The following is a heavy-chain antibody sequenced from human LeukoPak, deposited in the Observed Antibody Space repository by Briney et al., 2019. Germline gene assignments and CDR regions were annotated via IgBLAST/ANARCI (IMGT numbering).Heavy chain of an antibody. CDR1: GGSFSGYY. CDR3: ARLRSYYYYMDV. V-gene: IGHV4-34*01. J-gene: IGHJ6*03. CDR2: INHSGST. Sequence: SETLSLTCAVYGGSFSGYYWSWIRQPPGKGLEWIGEINHSGSTNYNPSLKNRVTISVDTSKNQFSLKLSSVTAADTAVYYCARLRSYYYYMDVWGKGTTVTVSS.